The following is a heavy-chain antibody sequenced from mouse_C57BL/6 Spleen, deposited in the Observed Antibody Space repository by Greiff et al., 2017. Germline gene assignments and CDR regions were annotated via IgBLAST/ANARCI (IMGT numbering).Heavy chain of an antibody. Sequence: EVNVVESGGGLVKPGGSLKLSCAASGFTFSSYTMSWVRQTPEKRLEWVATISGGGGNTYYPDSVKGRFTISRDNAKNTLYLQMSSLRSEDTALYYCARQGYYYGSSSHYFDYWGQGTTLTVSS. D-gene: IGHD1-1*01. CDR3: ARQGYYYGSSSHYFDY. CDR1: GFTFSSYT. CDR2: ISGGGGNT. J-gene: IGHJ2*01. V-gene: IGHV5-9*01.